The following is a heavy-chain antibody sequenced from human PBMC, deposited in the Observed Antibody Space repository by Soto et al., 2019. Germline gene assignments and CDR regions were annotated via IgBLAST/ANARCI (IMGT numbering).Heavy chain of an antibody. CDR1: GFTFSDYY. D-gene: IGHD3-22*01. CDR2: ISSSDSI. J-gene: IGHJ4*02. V-gene: IGHV3-11*01. CDR3: ARDLGYYDSSGYFDY. Sequence: GGSLRLSCAASGFTFSDYYMSWIRQAPGKGLEWVSYISSSDSIYYADSVKGRFTISRDNAKNSVYLQMNSLRAEDAAVYYCARDLGYYDSSGYFDYWGQGTLVTVSS.